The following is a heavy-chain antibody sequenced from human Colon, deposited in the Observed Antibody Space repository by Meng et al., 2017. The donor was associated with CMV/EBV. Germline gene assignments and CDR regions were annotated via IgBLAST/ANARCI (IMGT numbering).Heavy chain of an antibody. V-gene: IGHV3-30*02. CDR3: ATITGSKVY. CDR2: IRYDGSNK. CDR1: GFTFSTYW. D-gene: IGHD1-20*01. J-gene: IGHJ4*02. Sequence: GGSLRLSCAASGFTFSTYWMSWVRQAPGKGLEWVAFIRYDGSNKYYADSVKGRFTISRDNSKNTLYLQMNSLRAEDTAVYYCATITGSKVYWGQGTLVTVSS.